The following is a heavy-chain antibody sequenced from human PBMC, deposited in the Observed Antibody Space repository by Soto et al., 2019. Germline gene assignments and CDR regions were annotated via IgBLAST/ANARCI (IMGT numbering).Heavy chain of an antibody. V-gene: IGHV4-30-4*01. CDR2: IYYSGST. D-gene: IGHD3-22*01. Sequence: SETLSLTCTVSGGSISSGDYYWSWIRQPPGKGLEWIGYIYYSGSTYYNPSLKSRVTISVDTSKNQFSLKLSSVTAADTAVYYCARAGNYYDSSGYSDYWGQGTLVTVSS. J-gene: IGHJ4*02. CDR1: GGSISSGDYY. CDR3: ARAGNYYDSSGYSDY.